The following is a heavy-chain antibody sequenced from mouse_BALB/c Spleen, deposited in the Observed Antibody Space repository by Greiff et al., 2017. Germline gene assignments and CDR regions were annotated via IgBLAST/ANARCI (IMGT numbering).Heavy chain of an antibody. CDR1: GFTFSSYG. D-gene: IGHD2-4*01. J-gene: IGHJ4*01. Sequence: EVQVVESGGDLVKPGGSLKLSCAASGFTFSSYGMSWVRQTPDKRLEWVATISSGGSYTYYPDSVKGRFTISRDNAKNTLYLQMSSLKSEDTAMYYCARHQGDYDENYYAMDYWGQGTSVTVSS. CDR2: ISSGGSYT. CDR3: ARHQGDYDENYYAMDY. V-gene: IGHV5-6*01.